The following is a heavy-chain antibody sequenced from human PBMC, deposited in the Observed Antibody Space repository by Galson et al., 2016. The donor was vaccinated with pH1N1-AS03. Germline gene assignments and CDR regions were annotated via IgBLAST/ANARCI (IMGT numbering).Heavy chain of an antibody. D-gene: IGHD3-10*01. CDR2: IYWDDDK. Sequence: PALVKPTPTLTLTCTFSGFSLSTSGVGVGWIRQPPGKALEWLALIYWDDDKRYSPSLTSRLTITKDTAKNQVVLTLTNMDPEDTATYYCVHRHGYYDSGSYGEVDPWGQGMLVTVSS. CDR1: GFSLSTSGVG. J-gene: IGHJ5*02. V-gene: IGHV2-5*02. CDR3: VHRHGYYDSGSYGEVDP.